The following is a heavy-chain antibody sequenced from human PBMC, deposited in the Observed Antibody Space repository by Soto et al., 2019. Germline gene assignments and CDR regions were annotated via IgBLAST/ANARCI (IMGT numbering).Heavy chain of an antibody. CDR3: ARGNTHGYYYMDV. J-gene: IGHJ6*03. V-gene: IGHV4-59*08. CDR2: FYYSGLT. CDR1: VYSISSYH. D-gene: IGHD3-3*01. Sequence: SEPLSLTCTVLVYSISSYHWSWIRQPAGKGLDWIGYFYYSGLTNYNPSLKSRVTISLNTSKNQFSLKLTSVTAADTAVYFCARGNTHGYYYMDVWGRGTTVTVSS.